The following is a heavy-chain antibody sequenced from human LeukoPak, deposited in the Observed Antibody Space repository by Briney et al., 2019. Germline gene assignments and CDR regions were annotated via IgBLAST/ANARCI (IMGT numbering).Heavy chain of an antibody. CDR2: TYHRGSP. Sequence: SGTLSLTCDVSGGSLRSSTWWSWVRQPPGKGLECIGETYHRGSPNYNPPLKSRVTIAVDKSKNPLSLKLTSVTAADTAVYYCARETAMSTDAFDIWGQGTMVTVSS. CDR3: ARETAMSTDAFDI. CDR1: GGSLRSSTW. D-gene: IGHD2-2*01. V-gene: IGHV4-4*02. J-gene: IGHJ3*02.